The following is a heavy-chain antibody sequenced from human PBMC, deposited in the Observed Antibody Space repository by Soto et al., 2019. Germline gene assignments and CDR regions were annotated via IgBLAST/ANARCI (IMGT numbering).Heavy chain of an antibody. CDR3: AREPSI. CDR2: IYYSGGT. V-gene: IGHV4-31*03. Sequence: QVQLQESGPGLVKPSQTLSLTCTVSGGSISSGGYFWNWIRQHPGKGLEWIGYIYYSGGTYYNPSLKTRVTISVDSSKNHSSLKPSSVTASDTAVYYCAREPSIWGQGTLVTVSS. CDR1: GGSISSGGYF. J-gene: IGHJ1*01.